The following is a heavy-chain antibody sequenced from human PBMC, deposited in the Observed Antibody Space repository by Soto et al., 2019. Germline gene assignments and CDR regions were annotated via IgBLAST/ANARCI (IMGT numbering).Heavy chain of an antibody. CDR1: GGSFSGYY. J-gene: IGHJ4*02. D-gene: IGHD3-16*02. CDR2: INHSGST. V-gene: IGHV4-34*01. CDR3: ARGRNLMITFGGVIGHFDY. Sequence: SETLSLTCAVYGGSFSGYYWSWIRQPPGKGLEWIGEINHSGSTNYNPSLKSRVTISVDTSKNQFSLKLSSVTAADTAVYYCARGRNLMITFGGVIGHFDYWGQGALVTVSS.